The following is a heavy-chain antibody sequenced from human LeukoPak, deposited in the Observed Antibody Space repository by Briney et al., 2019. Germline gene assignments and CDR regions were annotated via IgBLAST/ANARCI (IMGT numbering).Heavy chain of an antibody. CDR3: STTPGEELDY. CDR1: GFTFSNAW. CDR2: IKSKTDGGTT. V-gene: IGHV3-15*01. Sequence: PGGSLRLSCAASGFTFSNAWMSWVRQAPGKGLEWVGRIKSKTDGGTTDYAAPVKSRFTISRDDSKNTLYLQMNSLKTEGTAVYYCSTTPGEELDYWGQGTLVTVSS. D-gene: IGHD3-16*01. J-gene: IGHJ4*02.